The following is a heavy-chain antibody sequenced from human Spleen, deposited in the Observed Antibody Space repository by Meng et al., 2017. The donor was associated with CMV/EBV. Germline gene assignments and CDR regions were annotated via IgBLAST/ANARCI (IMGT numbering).Heavy chain of an antibody. CDR1: GYRFTSYW. V-gene: IGHV5-51*01. D-gene: IGHD2-2*01. CDR2: IYPDDSDT. CDR3: ARQYCTSTNCYLPYFQH. J-gene: IGHJ1*01. Sequence: GGSLRLSCKASGYRFTSYWIAWVRQMPGKGLEWMGMIYPDDSDTRYSPSFQGQVTISADKSISTAYLQWSSLKASDTAMYYCARQYCTSTNCYLPYFQHWGQGTLVTVSS.